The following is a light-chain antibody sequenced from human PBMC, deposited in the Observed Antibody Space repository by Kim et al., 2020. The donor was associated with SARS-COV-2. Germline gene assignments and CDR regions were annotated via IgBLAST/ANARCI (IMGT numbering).Light chain of an antibody. Sequence: QGVTNSGTGSSSNIGAGYDVHWYQQLPGTAPKLLIYGNSNRPSGVPDRFSGSKSGTSASLAITGLQAEDEADYYCQSYDSSLSGWVFGGGTKLTVL. J-gene: IGLJ3*02. CDR1: SSNIGAGYD. CDR3: QSYDSSLSGWV. V-gene: IGLV1-40*01. CDR2: GNS.